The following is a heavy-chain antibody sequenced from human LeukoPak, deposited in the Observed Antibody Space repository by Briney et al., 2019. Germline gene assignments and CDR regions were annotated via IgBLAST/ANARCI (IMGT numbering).Heavy chain of an antibody. J-gene: IGHJ4*02. Sequence: GGSLRLSCEPSGFTFRSHGMHWVRQAPGKGLEWVAVIWYDGSKKYYADSVKGRFTVSRDNSKNTLYLQMNSLRAEDTALYYCARTIAVNGGDFDYWGQGTLVTVSS. D-gene: IGHD6-19*01. V-gene: IGHV3-33*01. CDR3: ARTIAVNGGDFDY. CDR2: IWYDGSKK. CDR1: GFTFRSHG.